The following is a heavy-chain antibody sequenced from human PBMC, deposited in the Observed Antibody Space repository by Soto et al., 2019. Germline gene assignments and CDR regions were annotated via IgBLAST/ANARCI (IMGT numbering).Heavy chain of an antibody. CDR3: AREASSSWYENYDY. CDR2: INHSGST. V-gene: IGHV4-34*01. J-gene: IGHJ4*02. D-gene: IGHD6-13*01. CDR1: GGSFSGYY. Sequence: PSETLSLTCAVYGGSFSGYYWSWIRQPPGKGLEWIGEINHSGSTNYNPSLKSRVTISVDTSKNQFSLKLSSVTAADTAVYYCAREASSSWYENYDYWGQGTLVTVSS.